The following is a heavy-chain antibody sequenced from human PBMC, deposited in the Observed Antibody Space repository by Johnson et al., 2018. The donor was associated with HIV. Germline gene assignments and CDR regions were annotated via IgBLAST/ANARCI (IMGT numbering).Heavy chain of an antibody. D-gene: IGHD6-25*01. CDR1: GFTFDDYA. V-gene: IGHV3-9*01. Sequence: VQLVESGGGLVQPGRSLRLSCAASGFTFDDYAMHWVRQAPGKGLEWVSGISWNSGSIGYADSVKGRFTISRDNAKNSLYLQMNSLRAEDTALYYCFIGQTQRGDAFDIWGQGTMVTVSS. CDR2: ISWNSGSI. CDR3: FIGQTQRGDAFDI. J-gene: IGHJ3*02.